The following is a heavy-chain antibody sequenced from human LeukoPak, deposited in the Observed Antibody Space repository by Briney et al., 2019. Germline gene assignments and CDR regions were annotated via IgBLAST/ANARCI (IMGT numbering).Heavy chain of an antibody. Sequence: GGSLRLSCAASGFAFSSYAMSWVRQAPGKGLEWVSAISGSGGSTYYADSVKGRFTISRDNSKDTLYLQMNSLRAEDTAVYYCANGRYYYDSSSYRIPPLFDYWGQGTLVTVSS. D-gene: IGHD3-22*01. CDR1: GFAFSSYA. CDR2: ISGSGGST. V-gene: IGHV3-23*01. J-gene: IGHJ4*02. CDR3: ANGRYYYDSSSYRIPPLFDY.